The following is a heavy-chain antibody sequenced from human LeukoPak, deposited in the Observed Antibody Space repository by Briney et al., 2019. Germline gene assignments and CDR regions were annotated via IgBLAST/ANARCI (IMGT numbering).Heavy chain of an antibody. V-gene: IGHV3-30-3*01. D-gene: IGHD2-8*01. CDR3: ARLGVHRDSDY. Sequence: PGGSLRLPCAASGFTFSTFAMHWARQAPGKGLEWVASISYDGAGKYYGESVKGRFTISRDNSKNTMDLQMNSLRAEDTAVYYCARLGVHRDSDYWGQGGLVSVGS. CDR2: ISYDGAGK. J-gene: IGHJ4*02. CDR1: GFTFSTFA.